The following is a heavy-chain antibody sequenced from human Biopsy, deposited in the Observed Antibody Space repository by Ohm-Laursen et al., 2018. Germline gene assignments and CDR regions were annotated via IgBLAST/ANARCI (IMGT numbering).Heavy chain of an antibody. V-gene: IGHV4-59*01. CDR3: ARGEAGVYDALDI. Sequence: SETLSLTCIVSGGSMSSYYWTWIRQPPGKGLEWFGYIYNSGSTNYNPSLKSRVTISVAVDTSKSQFSLRLSTVTAADTAMYYCARGEAGVYDALDIWGQGTMVIVSS. CDR2: IYNSGST. CDR1: GGSMSSYY. D-gene: IGHD5/OR15-5a*01. J-gene: IGHJ3*02.